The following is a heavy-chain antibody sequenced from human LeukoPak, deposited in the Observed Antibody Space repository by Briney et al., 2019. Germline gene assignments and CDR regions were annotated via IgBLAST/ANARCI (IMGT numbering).Heavy chain of an antibody. CDR3: ARALGYCSGGSCSNWFDP. J-gene: IGHJ5*02. CDR2: IYSGGST. Sequence: GGSLRLSCAASGFTVSSNYMSWVRQAPGKGLEWVSVIYSGGSTYYADSVKGRFTISRHNSKNTLYLQMNSLRAEDTAVYYCARALGYCSGGSCSNWFDPWGQGTLVTVSS. V-gene: IGHV3-53*04. D-gene: IGHD2-15*01. CDR1: GFTVSSNY.